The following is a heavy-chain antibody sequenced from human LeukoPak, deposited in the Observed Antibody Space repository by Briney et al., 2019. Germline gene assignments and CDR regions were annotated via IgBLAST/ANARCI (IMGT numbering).Heavy chain of an antibody. Sequence: PSETLSLTCTVSGGSISGSSYYWGWIRQPPGKGLEWIGSIYYSGSTYYNPSLKSRVTISVDTSKNQFSLKLSSVTAADTAVYYCARGDYYDSSGYQSPSFDYWGQGTLVTVSS. V-gene: IGHV4-39*01. CDR3: ARGDYYDSSGYQSPSFDY. CDR2: IYYSGST. J-gene: IGHJ4*02. CDR1: GGSISGSSYY. D-gene: IGHD3-22*01.